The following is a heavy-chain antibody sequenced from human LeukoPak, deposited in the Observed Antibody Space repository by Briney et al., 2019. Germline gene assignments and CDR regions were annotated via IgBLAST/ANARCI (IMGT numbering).Heavy chain of an antibody. CDR1: GGSISTYY. V-gene: IGHV4-59*01. D-gene: IGHD3-3*01. CDR3: ARAILSGYPDS. Sequence: PSETLSLTCIVSGGSISTYYWTWIRQPPGKGLEWIGYIYYSGSTNYNPSLKSRVTISLDTSKNQFSLKLSSVTAADTAVYYCARAILSGYPDSWGQGTLVIVFS. J-gene: IGHJ4*02. CDR2: IYYSGST.